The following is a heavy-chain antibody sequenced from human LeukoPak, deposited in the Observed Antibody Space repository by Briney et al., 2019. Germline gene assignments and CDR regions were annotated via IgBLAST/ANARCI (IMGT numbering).Heavy chain of an antibody. J-gene: IGHJ5*02. CDR2: INPNSGGT. CDR3: AKAHPHIVVVTAIRPNSWFDP. CDR1: GYTFTGYY. V-gene: IGHV1-2*02. Sequence: ASVKVSCKASGYTFTGYYMHWVRQAPGQGLEWMGWINPNSGGTNYAQKFQGRVTMTRDTSISTAYMELSRLRSDDTAVYYCAKAHPHIVVVTAIRPNSWFDPWGQGTLVTVSS. D-gene: IGHD2-21*02.